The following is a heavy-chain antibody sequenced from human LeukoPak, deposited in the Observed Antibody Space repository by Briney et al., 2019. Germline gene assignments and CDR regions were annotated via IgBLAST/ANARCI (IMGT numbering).Heavy chain of an antibody. J-gene: IGHJ4*02. Sequence: ALVKVSCKASGYTFTGYYMHWVRQAPGQGLEWMGRINPNSGGTIYEQKFQGRVTMTRDTSISTPYMVLSRLRSDDTAVYYCARVLRITMVRGADTFDYWGQGTLVTVSS. CDR2: INPNSGGT. CDR3: ARVLRITMVRGADTFDY. V-gene: IGHV1-2*06. CDR1: GYTFTGYY. D-gene: IGHD3-10*01.